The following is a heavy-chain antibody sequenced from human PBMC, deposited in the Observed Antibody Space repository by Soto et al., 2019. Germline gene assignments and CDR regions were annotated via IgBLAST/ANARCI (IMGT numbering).Heavy chain of an antibody. V-gene: IGHV3-48*01. CDR2: ISSSSDTI. CDR1: GFTFSSYA. J-gene: IGHJ4*02. Sequence: GGSLRLSCAASGFTFSSYAMNWVRQAPGKGLEWVSYISSSSDTIYYVDSVKGRFTISRDNSKNTLYLQMGSLRAEDMGIYYCASRYCSSSSCSYFHYWGQGTLVTVSS. CDR3: ASRYCSSSSCSYFHY. D-gene: IGHD2-2*01.